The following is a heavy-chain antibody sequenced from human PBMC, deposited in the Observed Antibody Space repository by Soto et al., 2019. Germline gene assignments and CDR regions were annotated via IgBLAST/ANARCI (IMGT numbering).Heavy chain of an antibody. CDR3: STDPVGKWGGD. Sequence: EVQLVESGGGLVKPGGSLRLSCAASGFNFNNAWMSWVRQAPGKGLEWVGRIRSYTDGGTTDFAAPVKGRFSISRDDSKNTLYLQMNRLAAEDTAVYYCSTDPVGKWGGDWGQGILVTVSS. V-gene: IGHV3-15*01. CDR2: IRSYTDGGTT. D-gene: IGHD3-16*01. J-gene: IGHJ4*02. CDR1: GFNFNNAW.